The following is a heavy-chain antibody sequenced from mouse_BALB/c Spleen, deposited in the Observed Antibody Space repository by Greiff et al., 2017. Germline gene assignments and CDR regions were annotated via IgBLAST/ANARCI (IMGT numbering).Heavy chain of an antibody. Sequence: QVQLQQSGPELVKPGASVKISCKASGYAFSSSWMNWVKQRPGQGLEWIGRIYPGDGDTNYNGKFKGKATLTADKSSSTAYMQLSSLTSVDSAVYFCAREGTARGYFDYWGQGTTLTVSS. J-gene: IGHJ2*01. CDR2: IYPGDGDT. D-gene: IGHD1-2*01. CDR3: AREGTARGYFDY. V-gene: IGHV1-82*01. CDR1: GYAFSSSW.